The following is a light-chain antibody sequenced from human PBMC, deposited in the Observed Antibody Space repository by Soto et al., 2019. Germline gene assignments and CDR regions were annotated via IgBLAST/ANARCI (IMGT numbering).Light chain of an antibody. J-gene: IGKJ1*01. CDR1: QEISGY. CDR3: QHLHWA. Sequence: IHLTQSPSSLSASVGDRVTITCRASQEISGYLAWYQQTPGKAPNLLIYGVSTLQDGVSSRFSGRGSGTDFSLTISSLQPEDFATYYCQHLHWASGPGT. CDR2: GVS. V-gene: IGKV1-9*01.